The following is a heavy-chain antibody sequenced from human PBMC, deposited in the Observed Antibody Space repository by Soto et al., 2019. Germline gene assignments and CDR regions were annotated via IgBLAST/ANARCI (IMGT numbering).Heavy chain of an antibody. V-gene: IGHV3-21*01. CDR1: GFTFSSYS. J-gene: IGHJ4*02. Sequence: GGSLRLSCAASGFTFSSYSMNWVRQAPGKGLEWVSSISSSSSYIYYADSVKGRFTISRDNAKNSLYLQMNSLRAEDTAVYYCARSHPLYSGSYYLFDYWGQGTLVTAPQ. D-gene: IGHD1-26*01. CDR2: ISSSSSYI. CDR3: ARSHPLYSGSYYLFDY.